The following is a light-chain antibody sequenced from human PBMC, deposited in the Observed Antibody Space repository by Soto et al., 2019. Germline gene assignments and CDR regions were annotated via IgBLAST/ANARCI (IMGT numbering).Light chain of an antibody. J-gene: IGKJ4*01. CDR2: DAS. V-gene: IGKV3-11*01. CDR1: QTIGSN. Sequence: MTQSPATLSVSPGERATLSCRASQTIGSNLVWYQQKPGQAPRLLFYDASNRATGIPARFSGSGSGTDFTLTITSLEPEDFAVYYCQQRSNWPLTFGGGTKVDIK. CDR3: QQRSNWPLT.